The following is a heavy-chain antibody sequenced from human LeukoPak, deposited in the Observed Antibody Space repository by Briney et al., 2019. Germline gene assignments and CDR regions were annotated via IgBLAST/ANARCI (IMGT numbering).Heavy chain of an antibody. V-gene: IGHV3-7*01. J-gene: IGHJ4*02. CDR3: ARDDLEWLNAYDY. D-gene: IGHD3-3*01. CDR2: IKQDGSEK. CDR1: GGSFSGYY. Sequence: ETLSLTCAVYGGSFSGYYWSWIRQPPGKGLEWVANIKQDGSEKYYVDSVKGRFTISRDNAKNSLYLQMNSLRAEDTAVYYCARDDLEWLNAYDYWGQGTLVTVSS.